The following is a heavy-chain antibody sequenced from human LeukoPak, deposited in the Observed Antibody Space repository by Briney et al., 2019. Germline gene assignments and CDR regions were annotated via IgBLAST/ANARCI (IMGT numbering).Heavy chain of an antibody. D-gene: IGHD4-23*01. Sequence: ASVKVSCKPSLYTFTIYVINAVRQATRQRVEWMGWINPNSGNTGYAQKFQGRVTMTRNTSISTAYMELSSLRSEDTAVYYCASGYGGAGLFDYWGQGTLVTVSS. CDR1: LYTFTIYV. J-gene: IGHJ4*02. CDR2: INPNSGNT. CDR3: ASGYGGAGLFDY. V-gene: IGHV1-8*01.